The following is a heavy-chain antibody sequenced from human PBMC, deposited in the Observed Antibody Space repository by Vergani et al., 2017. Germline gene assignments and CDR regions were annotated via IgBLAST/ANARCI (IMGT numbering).Heavy chain of an antibody. CDR2: MNPNSGNT. CDR3: ARGYYDILTGYSYYFYY. J-gene: IGHJ4*02. V-gene: IGHV1-8*03. CDR1: GYTFTSYD. D-gene: IGHD3-9*01. Sequence: QVQLVQSGAEVKKPGASVKVSCKASGYTFTSYDINWVRQATGQGLEWMGWMNPNSGNTGYAQKFQGRVTITRNTSISTAYMELSSLRSEDTAVYYCARGYYDILTGYSYYFYYWGQGTLVTVSS.